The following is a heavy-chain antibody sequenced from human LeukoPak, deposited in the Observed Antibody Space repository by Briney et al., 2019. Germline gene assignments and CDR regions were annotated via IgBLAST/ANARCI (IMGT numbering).Heavy chain of an antibody. Sequence: GESLKISCQGSGYSFTSYWIGWVRPMPRKGLGWMGMIYPGDSDTRYSPSLEGQVTMSADQTISTAYLQSSSLKASQTAMYYCARRHYYYYMDVWGKGTMVTVSS. J-gene: IGHJ6*03. V-gene: IGHV5-51*01. CDR3: ARRHYYYYMDV. CDR2: IYPGDSDT. CDR1: GYSFTSYW.